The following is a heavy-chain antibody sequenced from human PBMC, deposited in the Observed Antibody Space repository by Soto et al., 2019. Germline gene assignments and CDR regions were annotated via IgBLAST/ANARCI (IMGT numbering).Heavy chain of an antibody. CDR2: IYYLGST. CDR1: GGSTSEYL. Sequence: SETLSLTCTVSGGSTSEYLWSWIRQSPGKGLEWIGYIYYLGSTDYNPSLKSRVPISVATSKRQFSLRLTSVTAADTAVYYCASDGYDGSGSPYPAYWGPGTQVTVSS. CDR3: ASDGYDGSGSPYPAY. J-gene: IGHJ4*02. V-gene: IGHV4-59*01. D-gene: IGHD3-10*01.